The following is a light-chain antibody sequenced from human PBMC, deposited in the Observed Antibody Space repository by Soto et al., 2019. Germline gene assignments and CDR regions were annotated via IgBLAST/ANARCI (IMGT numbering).Light chain of an antibody. CDR3: SSYTSISTRV. CDR1: SSDVGSYNY. CDR2: EVS. J-gene: IGLJ3*02. Sequence: QSALTQPASVSGSPGQSITISCTGTSSDVGSYNYGSWYQQHPGKAPKLRIYEVSNRPSGVSNRFSGSKSGNTASLTISGLQAEDEANYYFSSYTSISTRVFGGGTKVTVL. V-gene: IGLV2-14*01.